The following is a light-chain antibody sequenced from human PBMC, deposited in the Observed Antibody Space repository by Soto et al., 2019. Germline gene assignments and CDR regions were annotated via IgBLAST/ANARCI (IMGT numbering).Light chain of an antibody. CDR1: SGHSSYI. V-gene: IGLV4-60*02. CDR3: ETWDFNTRV. CDR2: LEGSGSY. J-gene: IGLJ3*02. Sequence: QSVLTQSSSASASLGSSVKLTCTLSSGHSSYIIAWHQQQPGKAPRYLMKLEGSGSYNKGSEVPDRFSGSSSGADRYLTISNLRFEDEADYYCETWDFNTRVFGGGTKLTVL.